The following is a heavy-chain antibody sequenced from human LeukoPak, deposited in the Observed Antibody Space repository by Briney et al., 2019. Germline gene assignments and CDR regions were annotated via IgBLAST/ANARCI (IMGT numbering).Heavy chain of an antibody. CDR1: EFTFSSYG. D-gene: IGHD3-10*01. J-gene: IGHJ4*02. Sequence: GGSLGLSCAASEFTFSSYGMHWVRQAPGKGLEWVAVISYDGSNQYYTDSVKGRFTISRDNSKNTLYLQMNSLRAEDTAMYYCAKDIRTDGSGRSCPDHWGQGTLVTVSS. CDR3: AKDIRTDGSGRSCPDH. V-gene: IGHV3-30*18. CDR2: ISYDGSNQ.